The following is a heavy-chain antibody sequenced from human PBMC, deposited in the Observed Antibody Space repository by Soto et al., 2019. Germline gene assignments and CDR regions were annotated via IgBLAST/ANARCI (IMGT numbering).Heavy chain of an antibody. J-gene: IGHJ4*02. V-gene: IGHV1-3*01. CDR1: GYTFTIYA. CDR2: INAGNGNT. CDR3: ARGESVVGDY. D-gene: IGHD2-15*01. Sequence: ASVTVSCTASGYTFTIYAMHWVRQAPGQRLEWMGWINAGNGNTKCSQKFQDRVTITRDTSASTAYMELSSLRSEDTAVYYCARGESVVGDYWGRGTLVTVSS.